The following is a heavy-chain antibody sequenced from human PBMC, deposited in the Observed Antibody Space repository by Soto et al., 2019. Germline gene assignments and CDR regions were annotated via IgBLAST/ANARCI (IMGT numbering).Heavy chain of an antibody. CDR2: VFHSGTT. CDR1: GYSINSGYY. V-gene: IGHV4-38-2*02. J-gene: IGHJ4*02. D-gene: IGHD3-3*01. Sequence: SETLSLTCAVSGYSINSGYYWGWIRQSPGKGLGWIGSVFHSGTTYSTPSLKTRLTISVDTSKNQFSLDLNAVTAADTAVYYWVRDFGDLHDFWSGSDYWGQGIPVTV. CDR3: VRDFGDLHDFWSGSDY.